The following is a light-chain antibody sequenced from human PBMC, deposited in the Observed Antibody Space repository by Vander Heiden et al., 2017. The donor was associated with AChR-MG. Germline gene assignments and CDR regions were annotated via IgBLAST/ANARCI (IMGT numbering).Light chain of an antibody. CDR2: TAS. CDR3: QQDSTWQT. CDR1: QSVDNN. J-gene: IGKJ1*01. V-gene: IGKV3-15*01. Sequence: EIVMTQSPDTLSLSPGERATLSCRASQSVDNNLEWYQQKPGQAPRLLMYTASTRANGSPARFSGSGSGKEFTLTSSSLQYEDFAVYYWQQDSTWQTFGQGTKVEVK.